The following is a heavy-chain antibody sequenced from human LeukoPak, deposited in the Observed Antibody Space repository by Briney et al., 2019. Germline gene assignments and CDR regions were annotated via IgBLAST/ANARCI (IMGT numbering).Heavy chain of an antibody. J-gene: IGHJ3*02. CDR3: ARVEYYYDSSGYPLDAFDI. CDR2: IIPIFGTA. Sequence: SVTVSFTASGGTFSSYAISWVRQAPEQGLEWMGGIIPIFGTANYAQKFQGRVTITRDTSASTAYMELSSLRSEDTAVYYCARVEYYYDSSGYPLDAFDIWGQGTMVTVSS. V-gene: IGHV1-69*05. D-gene: IGHD3-22*01. CDR1: GGTFSSYA.